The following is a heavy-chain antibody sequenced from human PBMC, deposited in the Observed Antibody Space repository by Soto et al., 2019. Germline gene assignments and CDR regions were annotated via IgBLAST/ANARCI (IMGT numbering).Heavy chain of an antibody. Sequence: EVQLLESGGGLVQPGGSLRLSCAASGFTFGNYAMSWVRQAPGKGLEWVALIGGTGNNIYYADYVKGRFIISRDKSKNTLYLQMVGLRAEGTSVYYCAKFKPGIQEWLGYFDFWGQGTLVTVSS. J-gene: IGHJ4*02. CDR3: AKFKPGIQEWLGYFDF. V-gene: IGHV3-23*01. D-gene: IGHD6-19*01. CDR1: GFTFGNYA. CDR2: IGGTGNNI.